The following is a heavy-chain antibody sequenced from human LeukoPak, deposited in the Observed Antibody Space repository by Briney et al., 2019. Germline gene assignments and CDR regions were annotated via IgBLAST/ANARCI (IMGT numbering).Heavy chain of an antibody. CDR2: MSWSGGST. V-gene: IGHV3-20*04. J-gene: IGHJ4*02. CDR1: GCSFNDYA. D-gene: IGHD2-8*01. CDR3: ARPPSRDCSNGACPFDY. Sequence: PGGSLRLSCAASGCSFNDYAINWVRHAQRKGLEWDCGMSWSGGSTDYADSVQGRFTISRDDAKNSLYLHMNNLRAEDTALYYCARPPSRDCSNGACPFDYWGQGTLVTVSS.